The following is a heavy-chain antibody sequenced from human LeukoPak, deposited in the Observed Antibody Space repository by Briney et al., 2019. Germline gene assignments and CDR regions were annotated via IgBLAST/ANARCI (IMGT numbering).Heavy chain of an antibody. V-gene: IGHV1-2*02. CDR2: INPNSGGT. D-gene: IGHD1-26*01. J-gene: IGHJ5*02. CDR1: GYTFTGYY. Sequence: ASVKVSCKASGYTFTGYYMHWVRQAPGQGHEWMGWINPNSGGTNYAQKFQGRVTMTRDTSISTAYMELSGLRSDDTAVYYCARDTTRDNWFDPWGQGTLVTVSS. CDR3: ARDTTRDNWFDP.